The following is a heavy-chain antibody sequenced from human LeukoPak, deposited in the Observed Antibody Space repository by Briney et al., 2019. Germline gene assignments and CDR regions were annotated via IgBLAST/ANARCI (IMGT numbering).Heavy chain of an antibody. CDR1: GGSISSHY. J-gene: IGHJ4*02. CDR3: ARGGGSSTQPFDY. V-gene: IGHV4-59*11. D-gene: IGHD1-26*01. CDR2: IYYSGST. Sequence: SETLSLTCTVSGGSISSHYWSWIRQPPGKGLEWIGYIYYSGSTNYNPSLKSRVTISVDTSKNQFSLKLGSVTAADTAVYYCARGGGSSTQPFDYWGQGTLVTVSS.